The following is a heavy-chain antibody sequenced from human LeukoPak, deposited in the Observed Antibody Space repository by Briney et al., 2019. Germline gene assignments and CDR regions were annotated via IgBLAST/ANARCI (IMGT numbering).Heavy chain of an antibody. D-gene: IGHD5-18*01. J-gene: IGHJ4*02. CDR1: GGSISSNSYY. CDR3: ARLYSYLVYYFDY. Sequence: SETLSLTCTVSGGSISSNSYYWGWIRQPPGKGLEWIGRIYYSGSTYYNPSLKSRVTISVDTSKNQFSLKLSSVTAADTAVYYCARLYSYLVYYFDYWGQGTLVTVSS. CDR2: IYYSGST. V-gene: IGHV4-39*01.